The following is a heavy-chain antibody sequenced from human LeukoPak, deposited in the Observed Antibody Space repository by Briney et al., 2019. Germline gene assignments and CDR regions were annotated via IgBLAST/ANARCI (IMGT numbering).Heavy chain of an antibody. Sequence: ASVKVSCKASGYTFTSYGISWVRQAPGQGLEWMGWISAYNGNTNYAQKFQGRVTMTRDMSTSAVYMELSSLRSEDTAVYYCARDGGYCSGGSCYLEYYYYYMDVWGKGTTVTVSS. CDR3: ARDGGYCSGGSCYLEYYYYYMDV. V-gene: IGHV1-18*01. D-gene: IGHD2-15*01. CDR1: GYTFTSYG. CDR2: ISAYNGNT. J-gene: IGHJ6*03.